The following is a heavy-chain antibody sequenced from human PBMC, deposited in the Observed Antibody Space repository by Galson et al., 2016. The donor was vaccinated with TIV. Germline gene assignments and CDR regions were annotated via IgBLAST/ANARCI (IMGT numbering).Heavy chain of an antibody. J-gene: IGHJ6*02. CDR2: IIPLFSTA. D-gene: IGHD5-18*01. Sequence: SVKVSCKASGGSFSSYVISWVRQAPGQGLEWMGGIIPLFSTANYAQKFQGRVTITADEPTSTAYMELSSLRSEDTAIYYCAKDRNTAMDTYYWYYGMDVWGQGTTVTVSS. CDR1: GGSFSSYV. CDR3: AKDRNTAMDTYYWYYGMDV. V-gene: IGHV1-69*13.